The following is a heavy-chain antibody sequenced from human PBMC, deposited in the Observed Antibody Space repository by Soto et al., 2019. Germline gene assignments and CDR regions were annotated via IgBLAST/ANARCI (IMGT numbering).Heavy chain of an antibody. CDR3: ARCYYDSSGVFEC. CDR1: GFTFISYS. V-gene: IGHV3-21*01. D-gene: IGHD3-22*01. CDR2: ISSSSSYI. J-gene: IGHJ4*02. Sequence: PGGSLRLSCAASGFTFISYSMNWVLQAPGKGLEWVSSISSSSSYIYYADSVKGRFTISRDNAKNSLYLQMNSLRAEDTAVYYWARCYYDSSGVFECWGQGTLVTVSS.